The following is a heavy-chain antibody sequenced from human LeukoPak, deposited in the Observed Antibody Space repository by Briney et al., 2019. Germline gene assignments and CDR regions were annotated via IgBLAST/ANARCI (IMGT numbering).Heavy chain of an antibody. V-gene: IGHV4-59*01. CDR1: GGSISSYY. J-gene: IGHJ4*02. CDR2: IYYSGST. Sequence: NTSETLSLTCTVSGGSISSYYWSRIRQPPGKGLEWIGYIYYSGSTNYNPSLKSRVTISVDTSKNQFSLKLSSVTAADTAVYYCARGSSIVVVKGFFDYWGQGTLVTVSS. CDR3: ARGSSIVVVKGFFDY. D-gene: IGHD2-2*01.